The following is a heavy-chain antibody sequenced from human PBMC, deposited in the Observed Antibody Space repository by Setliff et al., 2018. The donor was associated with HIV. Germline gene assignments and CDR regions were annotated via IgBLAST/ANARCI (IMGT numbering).Heavy chain of an antibody. D-gene: IGHD3-22*01. CDR1: GGSINSSSCY. CDR2: IYYRGRT. CDR3: ARLSDDRYYYDSSGYRGFDI. V-gene: IGHV4-39*01. Sequence: PSEILSLTCIVSGGSINSSSCYWTWIRQPPGKGLEWIGSIYYRGRTYYTPSLKSRGTISVDTSKNQFSLKLRSVTAADTAVYYCARLSDDRYYYDSSGYRGFDIWGQVTMVTVSS. J-gene: IGHJ3*02.